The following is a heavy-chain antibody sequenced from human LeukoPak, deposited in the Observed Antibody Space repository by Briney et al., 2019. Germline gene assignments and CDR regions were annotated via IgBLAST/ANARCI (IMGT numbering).Heavy chain of an antibody. CDR3: ARDRALYDSRRGYYYTEDDY. V-gene: IGHV3-7*01. J-gene: IGHJ4*02. CDR2: MNPDGSEK. D-gene: IGHD3-22*01. Sequence: GGSLRLSCAASGFTFSIYWMSWVRQAPGKGLEWVANMNPDGSEKYFLDSVKGRFSISRDNAKSSLYLQMNSLRGDDTAVYYCARDRALYDSRRGYYYTEDDYWGQGTLVTVSS. CDR1: GFTFSIYW.